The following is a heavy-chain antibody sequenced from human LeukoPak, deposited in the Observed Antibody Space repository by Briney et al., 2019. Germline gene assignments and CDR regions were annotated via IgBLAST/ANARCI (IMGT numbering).Heavy chain of an antibody. D-gene: IGHD5-12*01. CDR3: ATERRGYSGYSPPLYYYYYYGMDV. CDR1: GGTFSSYA. J-gene: IGHJ6*02. Sequence: VASVKVSCKASGGTFSSYAISWVRQAPGQGLEWMGGIIPIFGTANYAQKFQGRVTMTEDTSTDTAYMELSSLRSEDTAVYYCATERRGYSGYSPPLYYYYYYGMDVWGQGTTVTVSS. V-gene: IGHV1-69*06. CDR2: IIPIFGTA.